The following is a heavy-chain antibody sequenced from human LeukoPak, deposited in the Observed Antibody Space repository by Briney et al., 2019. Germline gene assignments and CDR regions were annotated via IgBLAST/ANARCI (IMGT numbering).Heavy chain of an antibody. D-gene: IGHD5-18*01. J-gene: IGHJ4*02. CDR3: ARDPSRGYTYGYGDY. CDR1: GFTFSSYA. CDR2: ITASADNT. Sequence: PGGSLRLSCAASGFTFSSYAMSWVRQAPGKGLEWVSAITASADNTYYAGSVKGRFTISRDNSRNTLFLQMNSLRAEDTGVYYCARDPSRGYTYGYGDYWGQGILVTVSS. V-gene: IGHV3-23*01.